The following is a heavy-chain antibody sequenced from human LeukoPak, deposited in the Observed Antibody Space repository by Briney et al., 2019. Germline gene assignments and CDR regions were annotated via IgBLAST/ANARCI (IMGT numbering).Heavy chain of an antibody. V-gene: IGHV1-18*01. CDR3: AREQLRYFDWLSDY. Sequence: ASVKVSCKASGYTFTSYGISWVRQAPGQGLERMGWISAYNGNTNYAQKLQGRVTMTTDTSTSTAYMELRSLRSDDTAVYYCAREQLRYFDWLSDYWGQGTLVTVSS. CDR1: GYTFTSYG. J-gene: IGHJ4*02. CDR2: ISAYNGNT. D-gene: IGHD3-9*01.